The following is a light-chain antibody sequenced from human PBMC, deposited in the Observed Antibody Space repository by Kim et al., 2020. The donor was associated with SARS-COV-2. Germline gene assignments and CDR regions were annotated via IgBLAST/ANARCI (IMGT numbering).Light chain of an antibody. Sequence: ASVGDRVTITCRASQAISHYLNWYQQKPGKAPNFLIYAASSLQSGVPSRFSGSGSGTDFSLTISSLQPEDFATYFCQQSHSSPFTFGGGTKVDIK. CDR1: QAISHY. V-gene: IGKV1-39*01. J-gene: IGKJ4*02. CDR3: QQSHSSPFT. CDR2: AAS.